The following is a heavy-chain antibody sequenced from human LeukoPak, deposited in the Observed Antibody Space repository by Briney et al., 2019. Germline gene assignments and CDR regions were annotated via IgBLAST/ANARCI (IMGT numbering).Heavy chain of an antibody. CDR3: ARPSRVGATGY. J-gene: IGHJ4*02. Sequence: SETLSLTCTVSGGSISSYYWGWIRQPPGKGLEWIGSIYYSGSTYYNPSLKSRVTISVDTSKNQFSLKLSSVTAADTAVYYCARPSRVGATGYWGQGTLVTVSS. D-gene: IGHD1-26*01. V-gene: IGHV4-39*01. CDR1: GGSISSYY. CDR2: IYYSGST.